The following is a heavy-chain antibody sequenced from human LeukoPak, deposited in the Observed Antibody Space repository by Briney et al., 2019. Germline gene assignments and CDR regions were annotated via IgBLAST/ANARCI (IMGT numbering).Heavy chain of an antibody. Sequence: GGSLRLSCAASGFTFSSNSMSWVRQAPGKGLEWVSFISSSSSSIYYADSVKGRFTISRDNAKKSLYLQMNSLRAEDTAVCYCARGGTGNYYYDMDVWGQGTTVTVSS. V-gene: IGHV3-21*01. CDR2: ISSSSSSI. CDR1: GFTFSSNS. CDR3: ARGGTGNYYYDMDV. J-gene: IGHJ6*02.